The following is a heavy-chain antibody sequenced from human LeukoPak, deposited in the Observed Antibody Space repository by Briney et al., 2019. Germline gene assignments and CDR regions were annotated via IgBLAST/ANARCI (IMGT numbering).Heavy chain of an antibody. J-gene: IGHJ5*02. Sequence: PSETLSLTCTVSGGSISSYYWSWIRQPPGKGLEWIGYIYYSGSTNYNPSLKSRVTISVDTSKNQFSLKLSSVTAADTAVYYCAREVEAALTYNWFDPWGQGTLVTVSS. CDR2: IYYSGST. CDR3: AREVEAALTYNWFDP. V-gene: IGHV4-59*01. D-gene: IGHD2-15*01. CDR1: GGSISSYY.